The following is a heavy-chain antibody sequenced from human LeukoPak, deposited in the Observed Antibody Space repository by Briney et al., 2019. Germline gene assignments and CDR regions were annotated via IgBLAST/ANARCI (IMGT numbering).Heavy chain of an antibody. Sequence: GGSLRLSCAASGFSFSSYNMNWVRQTPGKGLEWVSSITSSSTYTFYADSVKGRFTISRDNARNSLYLQMNSLRAEDTAVYYXXXXXXSGTYGDTYYYYMDVWGKGTTVTISS. CDR1: GFSFSSYN. J-gene: IGHJ6*03. CDR2: ITSSSTYT. CDR3: XXXXXSGTYGDTYYYYMDV. V-gene: IGHV3-21*01. D-gene: IGHD1-26*01.